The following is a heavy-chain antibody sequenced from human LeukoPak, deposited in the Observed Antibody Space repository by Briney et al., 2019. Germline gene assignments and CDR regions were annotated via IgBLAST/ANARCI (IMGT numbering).Heavy chain of an antibody. CDR3: ARYPSGYADY. CDR1: GGSTSSVTYH. Sequence: SDPLSHPRTLSGGSTSSVTYHWGWTRQPPGGGVEWIGTIYYSGSTYYNPSLKSRVSISVDTSKNQFSLSLSSVTAADTAVYYCARYPSGYADYWGQGTLVTVSS. CDR2: IYYSGST. J-gene: IGHJ4*02. V-gene: IGHV4-39*01. D-gene: IGHD5-12*01.